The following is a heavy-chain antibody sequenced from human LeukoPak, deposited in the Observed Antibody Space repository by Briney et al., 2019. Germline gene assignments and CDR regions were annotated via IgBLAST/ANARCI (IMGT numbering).Heavy chain of an antibody. CDR1: GFTVSSNY. D-gene: IGHD2-21*02. CDR2: IYSGGST. V-gene: IGHV3-53*01. CDR3: ARAGGDCGGDCYSN. J-gene: IGHJ4*02. Sequence: PGGSLRLSCAASGFTVSSNYMSWVRQAPGKGLEWVSVIYSGGSTYYADSVKGRFTISRDNSKNTLYLQMNSLRAEDTAVYYCARAGGDCGGDCYSNWGQGTLVTVSS.